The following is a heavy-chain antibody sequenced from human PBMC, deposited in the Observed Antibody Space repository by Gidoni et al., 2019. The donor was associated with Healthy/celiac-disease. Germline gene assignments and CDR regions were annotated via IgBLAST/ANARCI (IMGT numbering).Heavy chain of an antibody. J-gene: IGHJ4*02. Sequence: EVQLLESGGGLVQPGGSLRLSCAASGFTFSSYAMSWVRQAPGKGLGWVSAISGSGGSTYYADSVKGRFTISRDNSKNTLYLQMNSLRAEDTAVYYCAKDVGSSGYFDYWGQGTLVTVSS. CDR2: ISGSGGST. V-gene: IGHV3-23*01. CDR1: GFTFSSYA. D-gene: IGHD3-22*01. CDR3: AKDVGSSGYFDY.